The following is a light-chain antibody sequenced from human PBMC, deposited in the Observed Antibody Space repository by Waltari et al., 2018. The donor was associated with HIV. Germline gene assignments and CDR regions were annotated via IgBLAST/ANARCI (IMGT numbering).Light chain of an antibody. CDR3: QQYNDWLSWT. J-gene: IGKJ1*01. Sequence: EIVMTQSPATLSVSPGQRAPVSCWASQSISSNLAWYQQRPGQAPRLLVNDASTRVAGIPARFSASGFATEFTLTISSLQSEDFAVYYCQQYNDWLSWTFGQGTKVEMK. V-gene: IGKV3-15*01. CDR2: DAS. CDR1: QSISSN.